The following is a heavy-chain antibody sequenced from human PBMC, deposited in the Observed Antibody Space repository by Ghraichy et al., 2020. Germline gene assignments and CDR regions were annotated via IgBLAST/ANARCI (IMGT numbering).Heavy chain of an antibody. CDR3: AKVVKAAIGLMDV. D-gene: IGHD2-2*01. V-gene: IGHV3-30*18. CDR2: ISYDGSNK. CDR1: GFTFSSYG. Sequence: GGSLRLSCAASGFTFSSYGMHWVRQAPGKGLEWVAVISYDGSNKYYADSVKGRFTISRDYSKNTLYLQMNSLRAEDTAVYYCAKVVKAAIGLMDVWGQGT. J-gene: IGHJ6*02.